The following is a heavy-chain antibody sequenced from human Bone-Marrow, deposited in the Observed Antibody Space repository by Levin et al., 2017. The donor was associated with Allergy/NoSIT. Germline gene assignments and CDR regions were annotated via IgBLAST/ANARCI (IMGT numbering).Heavy chain of an antibody. Sequence: QSGGSLRLSCAASGFTFSSYAMSWVRQAPGKGLEWVSAISGSGGSTYYADSVKGRFTISRDNSKNTLYLQMNSLRAEDTAVYYCAKDLARPRLLMFDYWGQGTLVTVSS. J-gene: IGHJ4*02. V-gene: IGHV3-23*01. CDR2: ISGSGGST. CDR3: AKDLARPRLLMFDY. D-gene: IGHD1-26*01. CDR1: GFTFSSYA.